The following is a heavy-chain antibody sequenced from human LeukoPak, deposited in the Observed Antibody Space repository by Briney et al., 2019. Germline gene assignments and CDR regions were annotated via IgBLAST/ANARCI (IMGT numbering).Heavy chain of an antibody. CDR2: IYYTGNT. CDR3: ARDSGSSPTFDY. J-gene: IGHJ4*02. CDR1: GGSISNSY. V-gene: IGHV4-59*01. D-gene: IGHD1-26*01. Sequence: SETLSLTCTVSGGSISNSYWSWIRQPPGKGLEWIAYIYYTGNTKYNPSLKSRVTISVDTSKNQFSLKLSSVTAADTAVYNCARDSGSSPTFDYWGQGTLVTVSS.